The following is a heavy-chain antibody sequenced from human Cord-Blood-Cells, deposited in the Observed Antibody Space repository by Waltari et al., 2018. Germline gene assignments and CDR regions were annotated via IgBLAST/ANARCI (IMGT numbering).Heavy chain of an antibody. CDR2: IKSKTDGGTT. CDR1: GFTFSNAW. V-gene: IGHV3-15*01. CDR3: TTGTVTDY. D-gene: IGHD4-4*01. Sequence: EVQLVESGGGLVKPGGSLRLSCAASGFTFSNAWMSWVRQAPGKGVEWGGRIKSKTDGGTTDYAAPVKGRFTISRDDSKNTLYLQMNSLKTEDTAVYYCTTGTVTDYWGQGTLVTVSS. J-gene: IGHJ4*02.